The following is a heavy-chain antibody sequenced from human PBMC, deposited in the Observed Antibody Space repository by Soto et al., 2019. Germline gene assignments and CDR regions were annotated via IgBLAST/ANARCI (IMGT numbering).Heavy chain of an antibody. D-gene: IGHD1-1*01. CDR3: ARVERGTATTVVDAFDI. CDR2: MSHSGGT. J-gene: IGHJ3*02. Sequence: QVQLQQWGAGLLKPSETLSLTCAVFGGSVNSGNYYWSWIRQPPGKGLEWIGEMSHSGGTHFNPSLMSRVTISVDTSKNQFSLKMSSVTAADTALYYCARVERGTATTVVDAFDIWGPGTTVTVSS. CDR1: GGSVNSGNYY. V-gene: IGHV4-34*01.